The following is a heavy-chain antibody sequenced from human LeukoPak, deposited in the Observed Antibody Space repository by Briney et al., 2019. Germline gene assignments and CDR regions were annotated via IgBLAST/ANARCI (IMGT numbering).Heavy chain of an antibody. CDR2: IYYSGST. CDR3: ARQESIVVVTGGAFDI. Sequence: SETLSLTCTVSGGSISSNSYYWGWIRQPPGKGLERIGSIYYSGSTYYNPSLKSRVTISVDTSKNQFSLKLSSVTAADTAVYYCARQESIVVVTGGAFDIWGQGTMVTVSS. V-gene: IGHV4-39*01. J-gene: IGHJ3*02. CDR1: GGSISSNSYY. D-gene: IGHD3-22*01.